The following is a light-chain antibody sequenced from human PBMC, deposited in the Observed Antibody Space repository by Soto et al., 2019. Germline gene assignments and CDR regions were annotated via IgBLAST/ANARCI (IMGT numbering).Light chain of an antibody. Sequence: DIVMTQSPVSLAVSLGERATINCKSSQSILYSSNNKNYLAWYQQKPGQPPKLLIYWASTRESGVPDRFSGSGSGTDVTLTISSLQAEDVALYYCQQYYISPLTFGGGTKVEI. J-gene: IGKJ4*01. CDR1: QSILYSSNNKNY. CDR3: QQYYISPLT. CDR2: WAS. V-gene: IGKV4-1*01.